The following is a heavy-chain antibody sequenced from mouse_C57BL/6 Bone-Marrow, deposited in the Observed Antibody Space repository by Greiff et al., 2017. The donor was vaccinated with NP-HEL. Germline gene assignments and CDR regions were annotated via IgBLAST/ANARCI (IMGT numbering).Heavy chain of an antibody. V-gene: IGHV1-18*01. CDR3: ARWLLTRYAMDY. CDR2: INPNNGGT. Sequence: EVQLQQSGPELVKPGASVKIPCKASGYTFTDYNMDWVKQSHGKSLEWIGDINPNNGGTIYNQKFKGKATLTVDKSSSTAYLELRSLTSEDTAVYYCARWLLTRYAMDYWGQGTSVTVSS. CDR1: GYTFTDYN. J-gene: IGHJ4*01. D-gene: IGHD1-2*01.